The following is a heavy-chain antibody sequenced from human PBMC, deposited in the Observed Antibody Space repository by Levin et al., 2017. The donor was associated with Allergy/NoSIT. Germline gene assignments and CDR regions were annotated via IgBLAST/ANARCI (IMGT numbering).Heavy chain of an antibody. J-gene: IGHJ4*02. CDR1: GGSISSYY. CDR2: IFYSGTT. V-gene: IGHV4-59*01. D-gene: IGHD5-24*01. CDR3: ARSSRDGYAYFDC. Sequence: SQTLSLTCTVSGGSISSYYWSWIRQPPGKGLEWIGYIFYSGTTNYNPSLKSRVTISVDTSKNQFSLKLSSVTAADMAVYYCARSSRDGYAYFDCWGQGTLVTVSS.